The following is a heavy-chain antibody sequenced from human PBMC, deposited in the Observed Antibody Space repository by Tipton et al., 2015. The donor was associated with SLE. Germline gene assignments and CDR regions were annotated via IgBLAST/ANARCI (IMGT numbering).Heavy chain of an antibody. Sequence: TLSLTCTVSGGSISSYYWSWIRQPPGKGLEWIGYIYYSGSTNYNPSLKSRVTISVDTSKNQFSLKLSSVTAADTAVYYCARGWIQLWGHDAFDIWGQGTMVTVSS. CDR3: ARGWIQLWGHDAFDI. CDR2: IYYSGST. J-gene: IGHJ3*02. D-gene: IGHD5-18*01. V-gene: IGHV4-59*01. CDR1: GGSISSYY.